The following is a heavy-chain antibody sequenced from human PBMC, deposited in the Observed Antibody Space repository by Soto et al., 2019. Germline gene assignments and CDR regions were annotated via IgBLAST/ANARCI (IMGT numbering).Heavy chain of an antibody. J-gene: IGHJ6*02. CDR2: INPNSGDT. D-gene: IGHD3-10*01. CDR3: ARAPGVRGVPSYGMDV. Sequence: QVQLIQSGAEVKKPGASVKVSCKASGYTFTDYFIHWVRQAPGQGLECMGWINPNSGDTNYAPKFQGRVTMTTDTSISTAYMELSRLRSDDTAVCYCARAPGVRGVPSYGMDVWGQGTTVTVSS. CDR1: GYTFTDYF. V-gene: IGHV1-2*02.